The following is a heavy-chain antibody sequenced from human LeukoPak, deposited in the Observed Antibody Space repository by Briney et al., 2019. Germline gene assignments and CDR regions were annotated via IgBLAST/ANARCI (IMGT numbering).Heavy chain of an antibody. CDR3: ARTLRGRPLSVYYFDY. D-gene: IGHD3-10*01. J-gene: IGHJ4*02. CDR1: GYSISSGYY. Sequence: SETLSLTCAVSGYSISSGYYWGWIRQPPGKGLEWIGSVYHSGSTYYNPSLKSRVTISVDTSKNQFSLKLSSVTAADTAVYYCARTLRGRPLSVYYFDYWGQGTLVTVSS. CDR2: VYHSGST. V-gene: IGHV4-38-2*01.